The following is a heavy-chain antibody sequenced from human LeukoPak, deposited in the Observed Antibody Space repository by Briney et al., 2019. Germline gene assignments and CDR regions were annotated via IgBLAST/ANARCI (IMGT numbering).Heavy chain of an antibody. J-gene: IGHJ4*02. V-gene: IGHV1-24*01. CDR2: FDPEDGET. CDR3: ATEVNGYSYGPKFDY. D-gene: IGHD5-18*01. CDR1: GYTLTELS. Sequence: GASVKVSCKVSGYTLTELSMQWVRQAPGKGLEWMEGFDPEDGETIYAQKFQGRVTMTEDTSTDTAYMELSSLRSEDTAVYYCATEVNGYSYGPKFDYWGQGTLVTVSS.